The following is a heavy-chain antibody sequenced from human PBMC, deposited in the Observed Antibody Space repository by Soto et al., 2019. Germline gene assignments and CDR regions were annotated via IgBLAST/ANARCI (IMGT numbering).Heavy chain of an antibody. V-gene: IGHV1-18*01. CDR2: ISAYNGNT. Sequence: ASVKVSCKASGYTFTSYGISWVRQAPGQGLEWMGWISAYNGNTNYAQKLQGRVTMTTDTSTSTAHMELRSLRSDDTAVYYCARRGYSYGLDYWGQGTLVTVSS. CDR1: GYTFTSYG. D-gene: IGHD5-18*01. J-gene: IGHJ4*02. CDR3: ARRGYSYGLDY.